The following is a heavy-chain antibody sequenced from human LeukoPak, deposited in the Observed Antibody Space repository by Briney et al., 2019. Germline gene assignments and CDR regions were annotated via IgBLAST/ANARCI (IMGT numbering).Heavy chain of an antibody. CDR1: GFTFSSFG. CDR2: ISDSGGST. D-gene: IGHD3-10*01. Sequence: GGSLRLSCAASGFTFSSFGMNLGRQAPGKGLEWFSSISDSGGSTYYADSVKGRFTISRDNAKNSLYLQMNSLRAEDTALYYCAKALWFGELSYYYGMDVWGQGTTVTVSS. V-gene: IGHV3-23*01. J-gene: IGHJ6*02. CDR3: AKALWFGELSYYYGMDV.